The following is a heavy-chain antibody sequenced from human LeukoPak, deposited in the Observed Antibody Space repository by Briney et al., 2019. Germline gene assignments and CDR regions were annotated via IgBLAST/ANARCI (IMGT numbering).Heavy chain of an antibody. CDR2: ISGSGGSA. D-gene: IGHD6-13*01. CDR1: KFSFNTYG. V-gene: IGHV3-23*01. J-gene: IGHJ4*02. CDR3: AKDRLIRIAAAGT. Sequence: PGGSLRLSCTTSKFSFNTYGMTWVRQAPGKGLEWVSSISGSGGSAQYAASVQGRFIISRDNSKNTLYLQMNSLRAEDTAVYYCAKDRLIRIAAAGTWGQGTLVTVSS.